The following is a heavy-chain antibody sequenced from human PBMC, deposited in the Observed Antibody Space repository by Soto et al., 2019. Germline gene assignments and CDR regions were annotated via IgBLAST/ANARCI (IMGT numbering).Heavy chain of an antibody. D-gene: IGHD3-22*01. Sequence: QVHLVQSGAEMKKPGSSVRVSCEASGGTFTTSGFGWVRQAPGQGPEWMGGIIPIFGASNYAPKFQGRITISADESTSTSYFEISSLKSEDTATYHCARHPRSGWAHDAFDVWGPGTLIIVSS. CDR2: IIPIFGAS. V-gene: IGHV1-69*01. J-gene: IGHJ3*01. CDR1: GGTFTTSG. CDR3: ARHPRSGWAHDAFDV.